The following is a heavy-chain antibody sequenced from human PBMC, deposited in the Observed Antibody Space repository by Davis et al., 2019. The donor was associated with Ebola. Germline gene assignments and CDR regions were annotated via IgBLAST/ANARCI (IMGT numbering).Heavy chain of an antibody. D-gene: IGHD4-11*01. J-gene: IGHJ4*02. CDR2: IYHSGST. CDR3: ATTDDY. CDR1: GGSISSYY. V-gene: IGHV4-59*04. Sequence: GSLRLSCTVSGGSISSYYWSWIRQPPGKGLEWIGYIYHSGSTYYNPSLKSRVTISVDRSKNQFSLKLSSVTAADTAVYYCATTDDYWGQGTLVTVSS.